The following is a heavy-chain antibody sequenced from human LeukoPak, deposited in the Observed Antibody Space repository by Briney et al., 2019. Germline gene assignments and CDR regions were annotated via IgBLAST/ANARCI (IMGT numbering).Heavy chain of an antibody. V-gene: IGHV3-48*03. CDR3: ATNPVVATIVDY. Sequence: GGSLRLSCAASGFIFSSYEMNWVRQAPGKGLEWVSYITSSGSNIYYADSVKGRFTISRDNSKNTLYLQMNSLRAEDTAVYYCATNPVVATIVDYWGQGTLVTVSS. CDR1: GFIFSSYE. D-gene: IGHD5-12*01. J-gene: IGHJ4*02. CDR2: ITSSGSNI.